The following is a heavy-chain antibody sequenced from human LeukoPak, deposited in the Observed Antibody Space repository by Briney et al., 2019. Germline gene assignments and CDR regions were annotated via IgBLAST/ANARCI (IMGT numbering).Heavy chain of an antibody. Sequence: GGSLRLSCAASGFTFSSYAMSWVRQAPGKGLEWVSGISWNSGSIGYADSVKGRFTISRDNAKNSLYLQMNSLRAEDTALYYCAKDKHYYDSSGYPNAFDIWGQGTMVTVSS. J-gene: IGHJ3*02. CDR3: AKDKHYYDSSGYPNAFDI. D-gene: IGHD3-22*01. CDR1: GFTFSSYA. CDR2: ISWNSGSI. V-gene: IGHV3-9*01.